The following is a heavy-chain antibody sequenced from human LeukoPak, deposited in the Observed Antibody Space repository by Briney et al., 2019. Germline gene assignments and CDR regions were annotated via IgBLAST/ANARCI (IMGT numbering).Heavy chain of an antibody. J-gene: IGHJ5*02. D-gene: IGHD1-26*01. CDR1: GSTFSSYA. CDR3: ARIVGAFGGGPDNWFDP. Sequence: ASVKVSCKASGSTFSSYAISWVRQAPGQGLEWMGWISAYNGNTNYAQKLQGRVTMTTDTSTSTAYMELRSLRSDDTAVYYCARIVGAFGGGPDNWFDPWGQGTLVTVSS. CDR2: ISAYNGNT. V-gene: IGHV1-18*01.